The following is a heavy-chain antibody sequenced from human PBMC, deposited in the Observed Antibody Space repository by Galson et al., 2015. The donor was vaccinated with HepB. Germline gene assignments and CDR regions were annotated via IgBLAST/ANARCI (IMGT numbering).Heavy chain of an antibody. CDR3: ARSALAAGVTGDV. CDR2: IYAGDSET. V-gene: IGHV5-51*01. D-gene: IGHD6-13*01. CDR1: GYSFTRYW. J-gene: IGHJ4*02. Sequence: QSGAEVKKPGESLKISFTGSGYSFTRYWIGWVRQMPGKGLEWMGSIYAGDSETRYSPSFQGQVTISADKSISTADLQWSSLKAADTAIYYCARSALAAGVTGDVWGQGTLVTVSS.